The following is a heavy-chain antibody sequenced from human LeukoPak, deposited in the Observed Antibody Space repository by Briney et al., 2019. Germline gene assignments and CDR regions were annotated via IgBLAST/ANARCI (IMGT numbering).Heavy chain of an antibody. V-gene: IGHV1-8*03. Sequence: GASVKVSCKASGYTFTSYDINWVRQATGQGLEWMGWTNPNSGNTGYAQKFQGRVTITRNTSISTAYMELSSLRSEDTAVYYCARGGYYDFWSGYSSNWFDPWGQGTLVTVSS. CDR2: TNPNSGNT. CDR3: ARGGYYDFWSGYSSNWFDP. J-gene: IGHJ5*02. D-gene: IGHD3-3*01. CDR1: GYTFTSYD.